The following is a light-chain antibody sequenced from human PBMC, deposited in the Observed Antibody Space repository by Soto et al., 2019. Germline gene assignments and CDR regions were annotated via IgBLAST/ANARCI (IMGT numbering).Light chain of an antibody. CDR3: QQYNNWPWT. J-gene: IGKJ1*01. CDR1: QSVSSN. CDR2: GAS. Sequence: EIVMTQSPATLSVSPGERATLSCRASQSVSSNLAWYQQKPGQAPMLLIYGASTRATGIPARFSGSGSGTEFTLTISSLQSEDFAVYYGQQYNNWPWTFGQGTTVDIK. V-gene: IGKV3-15*01.